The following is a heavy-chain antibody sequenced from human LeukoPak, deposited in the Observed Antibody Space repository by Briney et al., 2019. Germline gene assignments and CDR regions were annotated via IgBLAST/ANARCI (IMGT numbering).Heavy chain of an antibody. Sequence: ASLKVSCKASGGTFSSYAISWVRQAPGQGLEWMGGIIPMFGTAKYAQNFEGRVKITADESTSTAYMELSSLRSEDTAVYYCARASDYVWGSYPTDYWGQGTLVTVSS. CDR3: ARASDYVWGSYPTDY. CDR2: IIPMFGTA. CDR1: GGTFSSYA. D-gene: IGHD3-16*02. V-gene: IGHV1-69*01. J-gene: IGHJ4*02.